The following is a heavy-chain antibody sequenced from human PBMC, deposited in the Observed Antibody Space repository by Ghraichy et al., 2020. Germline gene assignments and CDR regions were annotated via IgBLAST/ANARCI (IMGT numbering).Heavy chain of an antibody. CDR2: ISAYNGNT. CDR1: GYTFTSYG. J-gene: IGHJ3*02. CDR3: ARPRTTHPNDAFDI. V-gene: IGHV1-18*01. Sequence: ASVKVSCKASGYTFTSYGISWVRQAPGQGLEWMGWISAYNGNTNYAQKLQGRVTMTTDTSTSTAYMELRSLRSDDTAVYYCARPRTTHPNDAFDIWGQGTMVTVSS. D-gene: IGHD4-17*01.